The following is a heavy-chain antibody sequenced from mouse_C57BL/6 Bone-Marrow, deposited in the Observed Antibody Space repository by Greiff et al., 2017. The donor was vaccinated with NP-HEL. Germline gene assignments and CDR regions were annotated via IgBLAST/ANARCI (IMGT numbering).Heavy chain of an antibody. D-gene: IGHD2-1*01. J-gene: IGHJ1*03. CDR1: GFSINSDCY. V-gene: IGHV3-3*01. CDR2: TFYSGIT. Sequence: EVQLVESGPSLVRPSQTLSLTCTVTGFSINSDCYWIWIRQFPGNKLEYIGYTFYSGITYYNPSLESRTYITRDTSKNQFSLKLSSVTTEDTATYYCARAPIYYGNYGYFDVWGTGTTVTVSS. CDR3: ARAPIYYGNYGYFDV.